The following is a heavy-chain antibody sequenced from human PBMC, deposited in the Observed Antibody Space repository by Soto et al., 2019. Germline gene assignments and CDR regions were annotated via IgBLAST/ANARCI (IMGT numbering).Heavy chain of an antibody. D-gene: IGHD5-12*01. Sequence: QVQLVQSGAEEKKPGASVKVSCKASGYTFTNYAMHWVRQAPGQRLEWMGWINAGNGNTKYSQKFQGRVTITRDTSASTADMALSSLRSEDTAVYSCARVSGYYLPDYWGQGTLVTVSS. CDR2: INAGNGNT. CDR3: ARVSGYYLPDY. V-gene: IGHV1-3*05. CDR1: GYTFTNYA. J-gene: IGHJ4*02.